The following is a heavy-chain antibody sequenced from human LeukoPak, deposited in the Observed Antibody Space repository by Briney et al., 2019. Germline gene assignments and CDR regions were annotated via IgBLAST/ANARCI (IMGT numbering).Heavy chain of an antibody. CDR3: AKDMMPHYYDSSGYSY. CDR2: ISWNSGSK. J-gene: IGHJ4*02. CDR1: GFTFDDYA. V-gene: IGHV3-9*01. D-gene: IGHD3-22*01. Sequence: GGSLRLSCAASGFTFDDYAMHWVRQAPGKGLEWVSGISWNSGSKGYADSVKGRFTISRDNAKNSLYLQMNSLRAEDTALYYCAKDMMPHYYDSSGYSYWGQGTLVTVSS.